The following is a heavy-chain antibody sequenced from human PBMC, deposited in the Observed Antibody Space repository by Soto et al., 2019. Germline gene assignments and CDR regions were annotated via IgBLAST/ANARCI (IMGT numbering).Heavy chain of an antibody. Sequence: QVQLVQSGAEVKKPGASVKVSCKASGYTFTSYGISWVRQAPGQGLEWMGWISTYTGNTNYAQKLQVSITMTTDTSTSTAHMERRSLRSDDTTVYYCARDGNDILTAYYYYYYYYMDVWGKGTTVTVSS. J-gene: IGHJ6*03. CDR1: GYTFTSYG. D-gene: IGHD3-9*01. CDR2: ISTYTGNT. CDR3: ARDGNDILTAYYYYYYYYMDV. V-gene: IGHV1-18*01.